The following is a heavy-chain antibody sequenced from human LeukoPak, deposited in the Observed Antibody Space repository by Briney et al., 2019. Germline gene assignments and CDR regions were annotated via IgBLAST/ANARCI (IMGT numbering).Heavy chain of an antibody. CDR2: ISYDGSNK. CDR1: GFTFSSYA. V-gene: IGHV3-30*19. J-gene: IGHJ1*01. D-gene: IGHD1-26*01. CDR3: ARGSPYSGSFQGAEYFQH. Sequence: GGSLRLSCAASGFTFSSYAMSWVRQAPGKGLEWVAVISYDGSNKYYADSVKGRFTISRDNSKNTMYLQMNSLRAEDTAVYYCARGSPYSGSFQGAEYFQHWGQGTLVTVSS.